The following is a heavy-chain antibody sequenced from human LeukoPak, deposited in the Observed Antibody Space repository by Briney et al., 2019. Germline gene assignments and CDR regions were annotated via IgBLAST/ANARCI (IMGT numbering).Heavy chain of an antibody. CDR1: GCSFKDYG. CDR2: INWNGGGT. D-gene: IGHD1-26*01. Sequence: GGSLRLPCAATGCSFKDYGTHWVRQPPGKGLEWVSAINWNGGGTDYADSVKGRFTIFRDNAKNSLYRQLSSLRPEDTALYYCAKHLTATNTYIFFGLDVWGQGTSVTVSS. J-gene: IGHJ6*02. CDR3: AKHLTATNTYIFFGLDV. V-gene: IGHV3-9*01.